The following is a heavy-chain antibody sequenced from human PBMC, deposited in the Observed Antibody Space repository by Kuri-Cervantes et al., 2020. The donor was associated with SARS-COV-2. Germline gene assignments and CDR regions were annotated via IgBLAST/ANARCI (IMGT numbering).Heavy chain of an antibody. J-gene: IGHJ4*02. CDR1: GFTFSSYA. CDR2: ISGSGGST. V-gene: IGHV3-23*01. D-gene: IGHD6-19*01. CDR3: TRRTVAGIDY. Sequence: GESLKISCAASGFTFSSYAMSWVRQAPGKGLEWVSAISGSGGSTYYADSVKGRFTISRDNSKNTLYLQMNSLKTEDTAVYYCTRRTVAGIDYWGQGTLVTVSS.